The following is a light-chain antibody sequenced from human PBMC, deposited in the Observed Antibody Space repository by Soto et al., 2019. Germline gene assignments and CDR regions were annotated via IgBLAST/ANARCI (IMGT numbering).Light chain of an antibody. CDR2: DVN. CDR1: SHDVGGYNY. Sequence: QSVLTQPRSVSGYPGQSVTISCTGTSHDVGGYNYVSWYQEHPGKAPKLIIYDVNKRPSGVPDRFSASKSGNTASLTISGLQAEDEADYFCCSYAGADTLVFGSGTQLTVL. V-gene: IGLV2-11*01. CDR3: CSYAGADTLV. J-gene: IGLJ1*01.